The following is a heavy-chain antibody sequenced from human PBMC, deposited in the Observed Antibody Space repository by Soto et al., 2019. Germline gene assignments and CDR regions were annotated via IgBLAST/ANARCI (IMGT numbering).Heavy chain of an antibody. V-gene: IGHV1-2*04. CDR1: GYTFTVYY. CDR2: INPNSGGT. Sequence: ASVQVSCKTSGYTFTVYYMHWVRQAPGQGLEWMGWINPNSGGTNYAQKFQGWVTMTRDTSISTAYMELSRLRSDDTAVYYCASEYCSGGSCENLSDPWGQGTLVTVSS. D-gene: IGHD2-15*01. J-gene: IGHJ5*02. CDR3: ASEYCSGGSCENLSDP.